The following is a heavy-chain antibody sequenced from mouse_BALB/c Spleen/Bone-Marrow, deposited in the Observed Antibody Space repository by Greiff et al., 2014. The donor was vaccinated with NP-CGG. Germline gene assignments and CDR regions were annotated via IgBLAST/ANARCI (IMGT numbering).Heavy chain of an antibody. CDR1: GYTFTSYV. CDR3: ARSLLRYYAMDY. D-gene: IGHD1-1*01. J-gene: IGHJ4*01. CDR2: INPYNDGT. Sequence: VQLKESGPELVEPGASVKMSCKASGYTFTSYVMHWVKQKPGQGLEWIGYINPYNDGTKYNEKFKGKATLTSDKSSSTAYMELSSLTSEDSAVYYCARSLLRYYAMDYWGQGTSVTVSS. V-gene: IGHV1-14*01.